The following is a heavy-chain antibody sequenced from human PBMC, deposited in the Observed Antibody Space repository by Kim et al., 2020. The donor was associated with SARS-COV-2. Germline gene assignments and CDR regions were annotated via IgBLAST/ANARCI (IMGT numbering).Heavy chain of an antibody. V-gene: IGHV3-11*06. J-gene: IGHJ5*02. CDR2: ISSSSSYT. D-gene: IGHD5-18*01. Sequence: GGSLRLSCAASGFTFSDYYMSWIRQAPGKGLEWVSYISSSSSYTNYADSVKGRFTISRDNSKNSLYLQMNSLRAEDTAVYYCARGQWIHNWFDPWGQGTLVTVSS. CDR3: ARGQWIHNWFDP. CDR1: GFTFSDYY.